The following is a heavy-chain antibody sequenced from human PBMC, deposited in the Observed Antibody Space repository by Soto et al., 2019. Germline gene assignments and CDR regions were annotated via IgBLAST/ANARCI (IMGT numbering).Heavy chain of an antibody. D-gene: IGHD3-10*01. CDR3: ARAGSSGPGYYGMDV. CDR2: IYYSGST. CDR1: GGSISSYY. Sequence: SETLSLTCTVSGGSISSYYWSWIRQPPGKGLEWIGYIYYSGSTNYNPSLKSRVTISVDTSKNQFSLKLSSVTAADTAVYYCARAGSSGPGYYGMDVWGHGTTVTVSS. J-gene: IGHJ6*02. V-gene: IGHV4-59*01.